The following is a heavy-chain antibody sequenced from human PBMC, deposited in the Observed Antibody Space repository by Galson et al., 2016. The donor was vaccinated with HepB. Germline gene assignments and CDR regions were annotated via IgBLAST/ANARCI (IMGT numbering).Heavy chain of an antibody. CDR3: ARDLSFGGGSTWYDVMDV. J-gene: IGHJ6*02. V-gene: IGHV3-30*04. CDR1: GFTFSSYA. Sequence: SLRLSCAASGFTFSSYAMHWVRQAPGKGLEWVAVISYDGSTKYYADSVKGRFTISRDNSKNTLYLQINSLRAEDAAAYYCARDLSFGGGSTWYDVMDVWGQGTTVTVSS. CDR2: ISYDGSTK. D-gene: IGHD3-10*01.